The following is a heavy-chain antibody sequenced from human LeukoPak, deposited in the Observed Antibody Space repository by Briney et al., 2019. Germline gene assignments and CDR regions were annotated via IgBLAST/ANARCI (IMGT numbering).Heavy chain of an antibody. Sequence: GGSLGLSCAASGFTFTYNNMNWVRQAPGKRLDWVSSISSGSDYIQYADSVKGRFTISRDNAKNSLYLQMSSLSAEDTAVYYCARLDESEGDYWGQGTLVTVSS. J-gene: IGHJ4*02. CDR1: GFTFTYNN. CDR3: ARLDESEGDY. V-gene: IGHV3-21*06. CDR2: ISSGSDYI.